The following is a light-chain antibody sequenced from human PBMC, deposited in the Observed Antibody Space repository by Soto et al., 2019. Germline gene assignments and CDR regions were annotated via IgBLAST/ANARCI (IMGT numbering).Light chain of an antibody. Sequence: EIVLTQSPGTLSLSPGERATLSCRASQSVSSNLAWYQQKPGQAPRLLIYGASSRATGIPDRFSGRGSGTDFPLTISRLEPEDFAVYYCQQYDSSPWTFGQGTKVEIK. CDR2: GAS. J-gene: IGKJ1*01. V-gene: IGKV3-20*01. CDR3: QQYDSSPWT. CDR1: QSVSSN.